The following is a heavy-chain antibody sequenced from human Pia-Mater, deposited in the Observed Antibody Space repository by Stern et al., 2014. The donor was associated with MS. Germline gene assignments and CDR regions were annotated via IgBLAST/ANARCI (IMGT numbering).Heavy chain of an antibody. D-gene: IGHD2-21*01. CDR2: IYPGDSDI. CDR3: ARWSVACDY. CDR1: GYNFINYW. J-gene: IGHJ4*02. Sequence: EVQLVESGAEMKKPGESLKISCKTSGYNFINYWIAWVRPVPGKGLEWIGMIYPGDSDIRHSPSFQCHVTISVDKSNTTAYLQWNSLKVSDSAVYYCARWSVACDYWGQGALITVSS. V-gene: IGHV5-51*03.